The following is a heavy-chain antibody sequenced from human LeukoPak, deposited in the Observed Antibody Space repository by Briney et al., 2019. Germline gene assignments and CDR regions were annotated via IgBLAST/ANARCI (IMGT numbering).Heavy chain of an antibody. V-gene: IGHV3-23*01. CDR3: AKDDHGGGTYYDFDY. CDR2: ISGSGGST. Sequence: TGGSLRLSCAASGFTFSSYAMSWVRQAPGKGLEWVSTISGSGGSTYYADSVKGRFTISRDNSKNTLFLQMNSLRAEDTAVYYCAKDDHGGGTYYDFDYWGQGTLVTVSS. CDR1: GFTFSSYA. D-gene: IGHD1-26*01. J-gene: IGHJ4*02.